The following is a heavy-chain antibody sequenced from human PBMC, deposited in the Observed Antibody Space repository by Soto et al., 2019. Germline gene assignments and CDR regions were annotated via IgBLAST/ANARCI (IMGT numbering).Heavy chain of an antibody. Sequence: SAKVSCKASGSTFSSYAISWVRQAPGQGLEWMGGIIPIFGTANYAQKFQGRVTITADESTSTAYMELSSLRSEDTAVYYCARGNTDSSGWSNEGYYYYYGMDVWGQGTTVTVSS. D-gene: IGHD6-19*01. CDR3: ARGNTDSSGWSNEGYYYYYGMDV. CDR1: GSTFSSYA. CDR2: IIPIFGTA. V-gene: IGHV1-69*13. J-gene: IGHJ6*02.